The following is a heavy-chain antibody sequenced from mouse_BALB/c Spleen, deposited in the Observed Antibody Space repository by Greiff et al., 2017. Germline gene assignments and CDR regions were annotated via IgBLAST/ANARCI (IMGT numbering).Heavy chain of an antibody. Sequence: QVQLQQSGAELVRPGSSVKISCKASGYAFSSYWMNWVKQRPGQGLEWIGQIYPGDGDTNYNGKFKGKATLTADKSSSTAYMQLSSLTSEDSAVYFCAKLLWHDQDYAMDYWGQGTSVTVSS. CDR1: GYAFSSYW. CDR3: AKLLWHDQDYAMDY. D-gene: IGHD2-1*01. V-gene: IGHV1-80*01. J-gene: IGHJ4*01. CDR2: IYPGDGDT.